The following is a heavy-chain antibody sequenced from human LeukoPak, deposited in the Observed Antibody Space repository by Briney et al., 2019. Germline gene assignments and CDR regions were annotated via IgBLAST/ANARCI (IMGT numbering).Heavy chain of an antibody. CDR1: GYTFTSYY. J-gene: IGHJ5*02. CDR2: INPNSGGT. Sequence: ASVKVSCKASGYTFTSYYMHWVRQAPGQGLEWMGWINPNSGGTNYAQKFQGRVTMTRDTSISTAYMERSRLRSDDTAVYYCARGLNVVVIAISYNWFDPWGQGTLVTVSS. D-gene: IGHD2-21*01. CDR3: ARGLNVVVIAISYNWFDP. V-gene: IGHV1-2*02.